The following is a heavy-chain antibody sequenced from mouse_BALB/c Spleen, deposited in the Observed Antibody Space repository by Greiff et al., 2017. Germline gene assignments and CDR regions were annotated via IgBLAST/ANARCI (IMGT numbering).Heavy chain of an antibody. D-gene: IGHD4-1*01. V-gene: IGHV5-17*02. CDR2: ISSGSSTI. CDR3: ARTGLYWYFDV. J-gene: IGHJ1*01. CDR1: GFTFSSFG. Sequence: EVQRVESGGGLVQPGGSRKLSCAASGFTFSSFGMHWVRQAPEKGLEWVAYISSGSSTIYYADTVKGRFTISRDNPKNTLFLQMTSLRSEDTAMYYCARTGLYWYFDVWGAGTTVTVSS.